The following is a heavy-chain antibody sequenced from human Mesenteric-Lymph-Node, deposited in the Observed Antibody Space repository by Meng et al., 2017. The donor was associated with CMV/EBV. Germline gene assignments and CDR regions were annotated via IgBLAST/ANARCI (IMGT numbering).Heavy chain of an antibody. Sequence: SETLSLTCTVSGGSMNNYYWSWIRQPPGKGLEWVGWIYDSGNTNYSPSLKSRVTISVDTSKNQFSLKLTSVTAADTAVYYCARATRDYFDYWGQGTLVTVSS. CDR3: ARATRDYFDY. D-gene: IGHD6-6*01. V-gene: IGHV4-59*01. J-gene: IGHJ4*02. CDR1: GGSMNNYY. CDR2: IYDSGNT.